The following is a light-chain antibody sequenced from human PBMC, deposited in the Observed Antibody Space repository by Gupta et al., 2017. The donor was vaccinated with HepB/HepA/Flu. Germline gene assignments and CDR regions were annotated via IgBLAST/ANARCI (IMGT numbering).Light chain of an antibody. CDR3: QQYNIWWT. J-gene: IGKJ1*01. Sequence: ELVMPQSPASLSVSSGARATLPCRASQTISNNLAWFQQKPGQAPRLLIYGASTWAAGIPGRFRSSGSGTEFSLTITSLQSEDFAVYCWQQYNIWWTFGQGTKVEIK. V-gene: IGKV3-15*01. CDR1: QTISNN. CDR2: GAS.